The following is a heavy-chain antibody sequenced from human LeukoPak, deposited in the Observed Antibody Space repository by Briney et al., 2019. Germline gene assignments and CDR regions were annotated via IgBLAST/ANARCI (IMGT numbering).Heavy chain of an antibody. CDR1: GYTFTGYY. J-gene: IGHJ3*02. Sequence: ASVKVSCTASGYTFTGYYMHWVRQAPGQGLEWMGWINPNSGGTNYAQKFQGRVTMTRDTSISTAYMELSRLRSDDTAVYYCARGLGRSSDAFDIWGQGTMVTVSS. CDR3: ARGLGRSSDAFDI. D-gene: IGHD3-16*01. V-gene: IGHV1-2*02. CDR2: INPNSGGT.